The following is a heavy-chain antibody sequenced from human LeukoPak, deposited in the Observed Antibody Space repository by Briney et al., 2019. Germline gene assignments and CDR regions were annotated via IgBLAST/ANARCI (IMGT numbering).Heavy chain of an antibody. CDR1: GCSIRSYY. CDR2: IYYSGST. V-gene: IGHV4-59*01. Sequence: SETLSLTCTVSGCSIRSYYWSWIRQPPVKGLEWIGCIYYSGSTNYNPSLKSRVTISVYTSKNQFSLKLSSVTTADTAVYYCARGRWLSNFDYWGQGTLVTVSS. J-gene: IGHJ4*02. D-gene: IGHD5-24*01. CDR3: ARGRWLSNFDY.